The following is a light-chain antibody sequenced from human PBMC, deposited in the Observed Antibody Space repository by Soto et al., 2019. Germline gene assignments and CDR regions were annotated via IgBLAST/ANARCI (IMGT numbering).Light chain of an antibody. CDR1: QSISSY. CDR3: QQSDSTLWT. J-gene: IGKJ1*01. V-gene: IGKV1-39*01. Sequence: DILMNPSPSSLSASVGDRVTITCRARQSISSYLYWYQQKKGQDTKLLIYASASLQSGVPSRFSSSRSWTDVTLTIISLQPAGFATYCCQQSDSTLWTFGNGTKVELK. CDR2: ASA.